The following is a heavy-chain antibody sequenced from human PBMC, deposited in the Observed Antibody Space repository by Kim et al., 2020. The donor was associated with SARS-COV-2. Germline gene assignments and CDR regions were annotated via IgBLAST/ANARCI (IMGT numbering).Heavy chain of an antibody. V-gene: IGHV4-4*02. J-gene: IGHJ4*02. D-gene: IGHD3-16*02. Sequence: SETLSLTCAVSGGSISSSNWWSWVRQPPVKGLEWIGEIYHSGSTNYNPSLKSRVTISVDKSKNQFSLKLSSVTAADTAVYYCARVGHYDYVWGSYRYVSRFDYWGQGTLVTVSS. CDR2: IYHSGST. CDR1: GGSISSSNW. CDR3: ARVGHYDYVWGSYRYVSRFDY.